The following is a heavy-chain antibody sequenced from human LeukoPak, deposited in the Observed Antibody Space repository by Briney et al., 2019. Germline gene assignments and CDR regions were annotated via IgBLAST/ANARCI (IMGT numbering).Heavy chain of an antibody. Sequence: KTSETLSLTCTVSGGSISSSSYYWGWIRQPPGKGLEWIGSIYYSGSTYYNPSLKSRVTISVDTSKNQFSLKLSSVTAADTAVYYCARQDPYYYYMDVWGKGTTVTVSS. CDR1: GGSISSSSYY. J-gene: IGHJ6*03. CDR3: ARQDPYYYYMDV. CDR2: IYYSGST. V-gene: IGHV4-39*01.